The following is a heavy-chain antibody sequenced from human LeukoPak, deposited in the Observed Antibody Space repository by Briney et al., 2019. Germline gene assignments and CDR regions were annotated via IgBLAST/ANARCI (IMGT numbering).Heavy chain of an antibody. CDR3: GASRQYVGAFDI. Sequence: PGGSLRLSCAASGLTVSSNYINWVRQAPGKGLEWISYISSSSTIIKYADSVRGRFTISRDDARESLYLQMSSLRADDTAIYYCGASRQYVGAFDIWGQGTLVTVSS. J-gene: IGHJ3*02. V-gene: IGHV3-48*04. CDR1: GLTVSSNY. CDR2: ISSSSTII. D-gene: IGHD3-16*01.